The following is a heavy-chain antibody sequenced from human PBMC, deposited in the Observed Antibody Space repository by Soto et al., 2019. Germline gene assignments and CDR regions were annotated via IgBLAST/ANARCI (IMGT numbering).Heavy chain of an antibody. CDR2: IIPILGIA. V-gene: IGHV1-69*08. CDR1: GGTFSSYT. CDR3: AREEYYYGSGAFFDS. J-gene: IGHJ4*02. Sequence: QVQLVQCGVEVKKPGSSVKVSCKASGGTFSSYTISWVRQAPGQGLAWMGRIIPILGIANYAQKFQGRVTITADKSTSTAYMELSSLRSDDTAVYYCAREEYYYGSGAFFDSWGQGTLVTVSS. D-gene: IGHD3-10*01.